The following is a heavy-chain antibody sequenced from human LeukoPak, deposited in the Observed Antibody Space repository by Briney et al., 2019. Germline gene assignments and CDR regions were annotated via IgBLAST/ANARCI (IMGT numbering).Heavy chain of an antibody. J-gene: IGHJ1*01. Sequence: GGALRISFAAAGFTFSSYCMHWVRQAPGKGPEWVAVIWYDGSNKYYADSVKGRFTISRDNSKNTLYLQMNSLRAEDTAVYYCAKEFQRSFQHWGQGTLVTVSS. CDR3: AKEFQRSFQH. CDR2: IWYDGSNK. D-gene: IGHD1-1*01. CDR1: GFTFSSYC. V-gene: IGHV3-33*06.